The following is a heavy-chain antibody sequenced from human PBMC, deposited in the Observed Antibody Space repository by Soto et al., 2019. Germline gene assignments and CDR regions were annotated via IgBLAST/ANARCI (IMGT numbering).Heavy chain of an antibody. Sequence: ASVKVSCKASGGTFSSYAISWVRPAPGQGLEWMGGIIPIFGTANYAQKFQGRVTITADESTSTAYMELSSLRSEDTAVYYCARDLYYYDSSGYYDWSIPWGQGTLVTVSS. CDR3: ARDLYYYDSSGYYDWSIP. D-gene: IGHD3-22*01. J-gene: IGHJ5*02. V-gene: IGHV1-69*13. CDR2: IIPIFGTA. CDR1: GGTFSSYA.